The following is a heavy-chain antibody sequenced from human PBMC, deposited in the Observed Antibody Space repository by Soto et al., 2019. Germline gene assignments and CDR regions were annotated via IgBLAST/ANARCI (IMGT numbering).Heavy chain of an antibody. Sequence: GGSLRLSCAASGFTFRDYAMSWVRRAPGRGLEWVSGVSNSGSSTYYADSVKGRFTISRDNSKNTLYLQMNSLRAEDTAVYYCAKHSRETTTCCGEDWGQGTRVTVSS. J-gene: IGHJ4*02. CDR3: AKHSRETTTCCGED. V-gene: IGHV3-23*01. D-gene: IGHD2-2*01. CDR1: GFTFRDYA. CDR2: VSNSGSST.